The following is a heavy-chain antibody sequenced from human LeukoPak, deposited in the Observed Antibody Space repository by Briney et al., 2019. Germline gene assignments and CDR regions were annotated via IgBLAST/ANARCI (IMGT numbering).Heavy chain of an antibody. CDR1: GGSISSYY. D-gene: IGHD5-18*01. CDR2: IYYSGTT. CDR3: AREVARGYSYGNSFAI. Sequence: SETLSLTCTVSGGSISSYYWSWIRQPPGKGLERIGYIYYSGTTNYNPSLKSRVTISVDTSKNQFSLKLSSVTAADTAVYYCAREVARGYSYGNSFAIWGQGTMVTVSS. V-gene: IGHV4-59*01. J-gene: IGHJ3*02.